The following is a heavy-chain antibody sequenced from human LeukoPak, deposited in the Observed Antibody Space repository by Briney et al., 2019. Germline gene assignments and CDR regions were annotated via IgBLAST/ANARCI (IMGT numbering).Heavy chain of an antibody. D-gene: IGHD3-9*01. Sequence: ASVKVSCKASGYTFTSYYMHWVRQAPGQGLEWMGWINPNSGGTNYAQKFQGRVTMTTDTSTSTAYMELSSLRSDDTAVYYCARDYRSTILDWGQGTLVTVSS. CDR1: GYTFTSYY. J-gene: IGHJ4*02. CDR2: INPNSGGT. V-gene: IGHV1-2*02. CDR3: ARDYRSTILD.